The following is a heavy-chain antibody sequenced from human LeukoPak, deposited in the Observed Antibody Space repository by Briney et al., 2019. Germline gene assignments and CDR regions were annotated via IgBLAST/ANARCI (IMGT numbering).Heavy chain of an antibody. CDR1: GFTFSSYG. D-gene: IGHD5-18*01. V-gene: IGHV3-30*02. J-gene: IGHJ6*03. CDR2: IRYDGSNK. CDR3: ARDSLHPWTDTAQYMDV. Sequence: GGSLRLSCAASGFTFSSYGMHWVRQAPGKGLEWVAFIRYDGSNKYYADSVKGRFTISRDNSKNTLYLQMNSLRAEDTAVYYCARDSLHPWTDTAQYMDVWGKGTTVTVSS.